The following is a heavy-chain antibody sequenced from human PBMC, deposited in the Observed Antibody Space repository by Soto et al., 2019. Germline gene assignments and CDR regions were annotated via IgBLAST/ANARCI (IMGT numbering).Heavy chain of an antibody. J-gene: IGHJ6*02. CDR1: GYTFTSYY. Sequence: ASVKVSCKASGYTFTSYYMHWLRQAPGQGLEWMGIINPSGGSTSYAQKFQGRVTMTRDTSTSTVYMELSSLRSEDTAVYYCARYYYDGPVGMDVWGQGTTVTVSS. CDR3: ARYYYDGPVGMDV. CDR2: INPSGGST. D-gene: IGHD3-22*01. V-gene: IGHV1-46*01.